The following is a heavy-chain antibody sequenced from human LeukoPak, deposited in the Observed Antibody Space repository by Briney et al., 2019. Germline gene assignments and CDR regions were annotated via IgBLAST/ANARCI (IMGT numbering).Heavy chain of an antibody. CDR3: ARDRVLYYYGSGRTGYYYYYMDV. CDR1: GGSVSSSNYC. Sequence: SETLSLTCTVSGGSVSSSNYCWGWIRQPPGKGLEWIGTIYYSGTTFYDPSLKSRVTISVDTSKSQFSLKLSSVTAADTAVYYCARDRVLYYYGSGRTGYYYYYMDVWGKGTTVTISS. J-gene: IGHJ6*03. CDR2: IYYSGTT. V-gene: IGHV4-39*02. D-gene: IGHD3-10*01.